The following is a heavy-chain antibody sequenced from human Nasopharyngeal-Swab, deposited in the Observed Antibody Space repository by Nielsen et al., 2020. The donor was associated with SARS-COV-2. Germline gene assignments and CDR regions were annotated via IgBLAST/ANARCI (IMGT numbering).Heavy chain of an antibody. V-gene: IGHV4-39*07. J-gene: IGHJ5*02. CDR2: IYYSGST. D-gene: IGHD3-10*01. Sequence: WIRQPPGKGLEWIGSIYYSGSTYYNPSLKSRVTISVDTSKNQFSLKLGSVTAADTAVYYCASGEENNWFDPWGQGTLVTVSS. CDR3: ASGEENNWFDP.